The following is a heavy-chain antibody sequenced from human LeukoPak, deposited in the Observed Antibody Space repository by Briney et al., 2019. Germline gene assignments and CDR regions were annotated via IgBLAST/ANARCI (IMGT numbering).Heavy chain of an antibody. CDR3: AKDKVGGSGHFWYFDY. Sequence: GGSLRLSCAASGFTFSSYGMHWVRQAPGKGLEWVAVISYDGSNKYYADSVKGRFTISRDNSKNTLSLQMNSLRAEDTAAYYCAKDKVGGSGHFWYFDYWGQGTLVTVSS. CDR1: GFTFSSYG. CDR2: ISYDGSNK. D-gene: IGHD6-19*01. V-gene: IGHV3-30*18. J-gene: IGHJ4*02.